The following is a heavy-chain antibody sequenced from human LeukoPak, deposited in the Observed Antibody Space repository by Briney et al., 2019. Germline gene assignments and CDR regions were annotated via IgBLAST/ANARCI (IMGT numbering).Heavy chain of an antibody. V-gene: IGHV5-51*01. Sequence: GGSLDTSFQGSGSLFTAYWIAGVRQMPGKGLGWMGIISPGDPDTRYSPSFQGQVTMSADKSISTAYLQWSSLKASDTAMYYCARLRGGELSKYYFDYWGQGTLVTVSS. CDR2: ISPGDPDT. D-gene: IGHD3-10*01. CDR1: GSLFTAYW. CDR3: ARLRGGELSKYYFDY. J-gene: IGHJ4*02.